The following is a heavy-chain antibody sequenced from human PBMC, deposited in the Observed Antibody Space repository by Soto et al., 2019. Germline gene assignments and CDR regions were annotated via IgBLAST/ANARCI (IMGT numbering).Heavy chain of an antibody. V-gene: IGHV4-59*08. CDR1: GGSISSYY. J-gene: IGHJ6*03. CDR3: ARFMLVGAPSTSDIYMVA. D-gene: IGHD3-10*02. Sequence: SETLSLTCTVSGGSISSYYWSWIRQPPGKGLEWIGYIYYSGSTNYNPSLKSRVTISVDTSKNQFSLKLSSVTAADTAVYYCARFMLVGAPSTSDIYMVAWDNGTPV. CDR2: IYYSGST.